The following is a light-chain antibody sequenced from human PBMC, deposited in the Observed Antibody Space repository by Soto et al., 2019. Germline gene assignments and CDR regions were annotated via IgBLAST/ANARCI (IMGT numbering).Light chain of an antibody. V-gene: IGLV3-21*02. CDR1: NIGSKS. J-gene: IGLJ1*01. CDR2: DDS. CDR3: SSYAYINSFV. Sequence: SYELTQPPSVSVAPGQTARITCGGNNIGSKSVHWYQQKPGQAPVLVVYDDSDRPSGIPERFSGSNSGNTATLTVSGLQAADEADYYCSSYAYINSFVFGTGTKVTVL.